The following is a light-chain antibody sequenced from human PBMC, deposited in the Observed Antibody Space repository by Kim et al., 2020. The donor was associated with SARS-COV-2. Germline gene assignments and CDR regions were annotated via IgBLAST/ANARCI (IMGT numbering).Light chain of an antibody. J-gene: IGKJ5*01. CDR3: QQYNNWHPIT. CDR2: GAS. CDR1: RSSSSN. V-gene: IGKV3-15*01. Sequence: SPGERAITSCRASRSSSSNLAWYQQKTGQAPRLLIIGASTRSTGIPARFSGSGSGTEFTLTISSLQSEDFAVYYCQQYNNWHPITFGQGTRLEIK.